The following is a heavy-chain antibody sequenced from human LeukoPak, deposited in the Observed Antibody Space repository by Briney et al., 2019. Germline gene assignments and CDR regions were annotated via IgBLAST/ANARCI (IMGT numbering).Heavy chain of an antibody. D-gene: IGHD4-17*01. V-gene: IGHV3-30*18. Sequence: GGSLRLSCAASGFTFSSYGMHWVRQAPGKGLEWVAVISYDGSNKYYADSVKGRFTISRDNSKNTLYLQMNSLRAEDTAVYYCAKEYGDYFDYWGQGTLVTVSS. CDR3: AKEYGDYFDY. CDR1: GFTFSSYG. J-gene: IGHJ4*02. CDR2: ISYDGSNK.